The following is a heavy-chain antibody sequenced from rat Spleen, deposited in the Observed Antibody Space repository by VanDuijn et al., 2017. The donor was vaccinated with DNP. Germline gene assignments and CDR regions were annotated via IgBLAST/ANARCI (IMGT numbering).Heavy chain of an antibody. J-gene: IGHJ4*01. D-gene: IGHD1-2*01. CDR1: GFTFSDYY. Sequence: EVQLVESGGDLVQPGRSLKLFCAASGFTFSDYYMAWIRQAPTKGLEWVAYIRYDGGGSYYGDSVKGRFTISRDNAKSTLYLQINSLRSEDMATYYCARQGSYVYRYAMDVWGQGTSVTVSS. V-gene: IGHV5-22*01. CDR2: IRYDGGGS. CDR3: ARQGSYVYRYAMDV.